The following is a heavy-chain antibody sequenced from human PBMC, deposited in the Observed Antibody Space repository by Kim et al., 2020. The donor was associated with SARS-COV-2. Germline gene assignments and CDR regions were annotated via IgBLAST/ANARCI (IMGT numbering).Heavy chain of an antibody. D-gene: IGHD6-13*01. CDR2: TYYRSKWYN. V-gene: IGHV6-1*01. Sequence: SQTLSLTCAISGDSVSSNSAAWNWIRQSPSRGLEWLGRTYYRSKWYNDYAVSVKSRITINPDTSKNQFSLQLNSVTPEDTAVYYCARDSIAAAGRRHQYYYYGMDVWGQGTTVTVSS. J-gene: IGHJ6*02. CDR3: ARDSIAAAGRRHQYYYYGMDV. CDR1: GDSVSSNSAA.